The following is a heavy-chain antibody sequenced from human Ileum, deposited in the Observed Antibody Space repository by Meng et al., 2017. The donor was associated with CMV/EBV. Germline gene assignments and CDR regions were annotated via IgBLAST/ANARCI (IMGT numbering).Heavy chain of an antibody. CDR2: ISDRGGDGAGAK. V-gene: IGHV3-23*01. CDR1: GFTFSNYA. CDR3: VKNNDKYQYGRGYFDN. Sequence: GGSLRLSCAASGFTFSNYAMTWVRQVPGKGLEWVATISDRGGDGAGAKYYADSVKGRFTISRDNSKNTLYLQMRSLGAEDTAKYYCVKNNDKYQYGRGYFDNWGQGTQVTVSS. D-gene: IGHD2-15*01. J-gene: IGHJ4*02.